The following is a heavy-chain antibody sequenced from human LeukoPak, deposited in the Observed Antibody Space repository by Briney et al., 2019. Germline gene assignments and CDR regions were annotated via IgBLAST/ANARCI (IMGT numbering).Heavy chain of an antibody. V-gene: IGHV6-1*01. CDR1: GDSVSSSSVA. Sequence: SQTLSLTCAISGDSVSSSSVAWNWIKQSPSRGLEWLGRTYYRSKWYNDYAVSVKSRITINPDTSKNQFSLHLNSVIPEDTAVYYCARDPGAFDMWGQGTMVTVS. D-gene: IGHD3-10*01. J-gene: IGHJ3*02. CDR2: TYYRSKWYN. CDR3: ARDPGAFDM.